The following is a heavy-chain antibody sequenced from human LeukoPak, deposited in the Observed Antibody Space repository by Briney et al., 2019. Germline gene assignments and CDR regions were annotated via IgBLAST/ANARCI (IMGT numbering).Heavy chain of an antibody. Sequence: GGSLRLSCAASGFPFTSYWMVWVRQAPGKGLEWVANINDDGSEKNYLESLKGRFTISRDNAKNTLYLQMNSLRAEDTAVYYCTRGYVGIDYWGQGTLVTVSS. V-gene: IGHV3-7*04. D-gene: IGHD5-12*01. J-gene: IGHJ4*02. CDR3: TRGYVGIDY. CDR1: GFPFTSYW. CDR2: INDDGSEK.